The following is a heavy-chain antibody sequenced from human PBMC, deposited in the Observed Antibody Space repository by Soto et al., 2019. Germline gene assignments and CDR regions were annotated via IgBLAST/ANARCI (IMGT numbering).Heavy chain of an antibody. CDR3: AKDSEPIAAAGIIFDY. Sequence: GGSLRLSCAASGFTFSSYAMSWVRQAPGKGPEWVSAISGSGGSTYYADSVKGRFTISRDNSKNTLYLQMNSLIAEDTAVYYCAKDSEPIAAAGIIFDYWGQGTLVTVSS. CDR1: GFTFSSYA. V-gene: IGHV3-23*01. D-gene: IGHD6-13*01. J-gene: IGHJ4*02. CDR2: ISGSGGST.